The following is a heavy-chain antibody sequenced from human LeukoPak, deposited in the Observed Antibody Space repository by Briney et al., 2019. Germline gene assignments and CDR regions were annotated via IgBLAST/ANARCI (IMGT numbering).Heavy chain of an antibody. J-gene: IGHJ5*02. CDR2: ISSNGGST. CDR3: ARDRGRPRYNWFDP. Sequence: GGSLRLSCAASGFTFSSYAMHWVRQAPGKGLEYVSAISSNGGSTYYANSVKGRFTISRDNSKNTLYLQMGSLRAEDMAVYYCARDRGRPRYNWFDPWGQGTLVTVSS. D-gene: IGHD2-15*01. V-gene: IGHV3-64*01. CDR1: GFTFSSYA.